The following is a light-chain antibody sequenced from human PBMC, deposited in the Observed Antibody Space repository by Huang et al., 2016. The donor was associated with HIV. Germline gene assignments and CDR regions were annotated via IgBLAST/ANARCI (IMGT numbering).Light chain of an antibody. J-gene: IGKJ1*01. CDR2: NAS. CDR3: QQRSDWPPT. V-gene: IGKV3-11*01. CDR1: QCVSVY. Sequence: EIVLAQSPVTLSLSPGERATLACRASQCVSVYLAWYQQKAGQPPRLLIYNASNRATCIPARFSGSVSGTDFTLTISSLEPEDFAVYYCQQRSDWPPTFGRGTKVEIK.